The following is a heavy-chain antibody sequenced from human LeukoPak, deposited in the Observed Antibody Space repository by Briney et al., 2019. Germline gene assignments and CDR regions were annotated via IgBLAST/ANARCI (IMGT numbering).Heavy chain of an antibody. Sequence: GGSLRLSCSASGFNFGTHAMHWVRQAPGKGLEWVAMIWGGGNYKFYADSVKGRFTISRDDSRSDLSLQMDSLRVEDTALYHCVIDPPDSGWAFWSWGQGALVTVSS. CDR1: GFNFGTHA. V-gene: IGHV3-33*01. J-gene: IGHJ5*02. CDR2: IWGGGNYK. D-gene: IGHD6-19*01. CDR3: VIDPPDSGWAFWS.